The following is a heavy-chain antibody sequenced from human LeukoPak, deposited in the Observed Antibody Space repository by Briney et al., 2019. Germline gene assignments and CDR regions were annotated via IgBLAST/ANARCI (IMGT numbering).Heavy chain of an antibody. CDR2: INPNSGGT. J-gene: IGHJ5*02. CDR3: ARDRGYCSSTSCSGPWFDP. V-gene: IGHV1-2*02. CDR1: GYTFTGYY. D-gene: IGHD2-2*03. Sequence: ASVKVSCKASGYTFTGYYMHWVRQAPGQGLEWMGWINPNSGGTNYAQKFQGRVTITRDTSISTAYMELSRLRSDDTAVYYCARDRGYCSSTSCSGPWFDPWGQGTLVTVSS.